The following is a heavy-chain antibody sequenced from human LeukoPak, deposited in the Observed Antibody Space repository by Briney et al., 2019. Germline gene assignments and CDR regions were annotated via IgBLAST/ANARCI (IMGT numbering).Heavy chain of an antibody. CDR3: ARGRSITIFGVVIPYFDY. J-gene: IGHJ4*02. D-gene: IGHD3-3*01. CDR1: GFTFSSYS. Sequence: GGSLRLSCAASGFTFSSYSMNWVRQAPGKGLEWVSYISSSSSTIYYADSVKGRFTISRDNAKNSLYLQINSLRAEDTAVYYCARGRSITIFGVVIPYFDYWGQGTLVTVSS. CDR2: ISSSSSTI. V-gene: IGHV3-48*01.